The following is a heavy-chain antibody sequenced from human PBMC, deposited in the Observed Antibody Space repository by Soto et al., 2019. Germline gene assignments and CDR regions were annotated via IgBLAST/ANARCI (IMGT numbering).Heavy chain of an antibody. V-gene: IGHV4-39*01. D-gene: IGHD3-9*01. Sequence: SETLSLTCTVSGGSISSSSYYWGWIRQPPGKGLEWIGSIYYRGNAYYNPSLQTRVTISLAKSRSQFSLKLNSVTAADSAVYFCARLEGLATIPYYFDFRGPGALVTVSS. CDR1: GGSISSSSYY. J-gene: IGHJ4*02. CDR3: ARLEGLATIPYYFDF. CDR2: IYYRGNA.